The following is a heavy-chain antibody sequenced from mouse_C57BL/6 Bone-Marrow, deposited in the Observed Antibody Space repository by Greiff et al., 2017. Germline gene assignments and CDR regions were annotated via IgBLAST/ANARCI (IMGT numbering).Heavy chain of an antibody. CDR3: AREDYYYDSSWYFDV. J-gene: IGHJ1*03. D-gene: IGHD1-1*01. Sequence: QVHVKQSGAELVKPGASVKMSCKASGYTFTSYWITWVKQRPGQGLEWIGDIYPGSGSTNYNEKFKSNATLTVDTSSSTAYRQLSSQTSEDSAVYYCAREDYYYDSSWYFDVWGTETTVTVSS. CDR1: GYTFTSYW. V-gene: IGHV1-55*01. CDR2: IYPGSGST.